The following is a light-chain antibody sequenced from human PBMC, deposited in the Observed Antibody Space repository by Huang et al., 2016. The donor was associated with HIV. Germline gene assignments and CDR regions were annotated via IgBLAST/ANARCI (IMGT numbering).Light chain of an antibody. V-gene: IGKV3-15*01. J-gene: IGKJ3*01. CDR3: QQYNDWPPIT. CDR2: GAA. Sequence: EIVMTQSPATLSVSPGERATLSCRASQSVSTNLAWFQQKPGQAPRLLIYGAATRATDVPVRFSGSGSGTEFTLTISSLQSEEFVVYYCQQYNDWPPITFGPGTKLEIK. CDR1: QSVSTN.